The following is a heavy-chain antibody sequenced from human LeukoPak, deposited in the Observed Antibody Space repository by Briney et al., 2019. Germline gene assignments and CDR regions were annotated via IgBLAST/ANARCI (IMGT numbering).Heavy chain of an antibody. CDR1: GFTFDDYA. D-gene: IGHD1-26*01. V-gene: IGHV3-9*01. CDR3: ARDSHSGSYYRLDY. J-gene: IGHJ4*02. Sequence: PGGSLRLSCAASGFTFDDYAMHWVRQAPGKGLEWVSGISWNSGSIGYADSVKGRFTISRDNAKSTLYLQMNSLRAEDTAVYYCARDSHSGSYYRLDYWGQGTLVTVSS. CDR2: ISWNSGSI.